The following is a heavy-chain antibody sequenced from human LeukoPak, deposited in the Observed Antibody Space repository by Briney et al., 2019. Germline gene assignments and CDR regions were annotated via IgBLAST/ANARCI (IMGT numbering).Heavy chain of an antibody. V-gene: IGHV4-59*08. D-gene: IGHD3-10*01. CDR3: ARSDYGSGSYVYYGLDV. J-gene: IGHJ6*02. CDR1: GGSISSYY. Sequence: PSETLSLTCTASGGSISSYYWNWIRQPPGKGLEWIGYVYNSVSTNYNPSLKSRVTISMDTSKNQFSLKLSSVTAADTAVYYCARSDYGSGSYVYYGLDVWGQGTTVTVSS. CDR2: VYNSVST.